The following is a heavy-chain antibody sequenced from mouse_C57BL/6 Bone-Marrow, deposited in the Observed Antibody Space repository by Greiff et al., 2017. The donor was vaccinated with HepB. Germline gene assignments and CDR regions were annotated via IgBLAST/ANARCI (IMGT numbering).Heavy chain of an antibody. CDR2: IWSGGST. V-gene: IGHV2-2*01. D-gene: IGHD1-1*01. CDR1: GFSLTSYG. CDR3: ARGDTTVALYYYAMDY. J-gene: IGHJ4*01. Sequence: VQGVESGPGLVQPSQSLSITCTVSGFSLTSYGVHWVRQSPGKGLEWLGVIWSGGSTDYNAAFISRLSISKDNSKSQVFFKMNSLQADDTAIYYCARGDTTVALYYYAMDYWGQGTSVTVSS.